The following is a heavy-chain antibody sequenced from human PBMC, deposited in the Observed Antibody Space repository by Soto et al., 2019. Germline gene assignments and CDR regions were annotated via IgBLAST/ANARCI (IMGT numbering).Heavy chain of an antibody. CDR1: GGTFSSYA. Sequence: ASVKVSCKASGGTFSSYAISWVRQAPGQGLEWMGGIIPIFGTANYAQKFQGRVTITADESTSTAYMELSSLRSEDTAVYYCARQIDYGAYGGSDYWGQAPLLTVSS. V-gene: IGHV1-69*13. D-gene: IGHD4-17*01. CDR2: IIPIFGTA. CDR3: ARQIDYGAYGGSDY. J-gene: IGHJ4*02.